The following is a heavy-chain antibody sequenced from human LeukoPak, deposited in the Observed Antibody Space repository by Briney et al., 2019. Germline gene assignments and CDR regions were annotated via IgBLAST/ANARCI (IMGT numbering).Heavy chain of an antibody. Sequence: SQTLSLTCTVSGGSISSGSYYWSWIRQPPGKGLEWIGYIYYSGSTNYNPSLKSRVTISVDTSKNQFSLKLSSVTAADTAVYYCARHDYFDYWGQGTLVTVSS. J-gene: IGHJ4*02. CDR2: IYYSGST. CDR3: ARHDYFDY. CDR1: GGSISSGSYY. V-gene: IGHV4-61*01.